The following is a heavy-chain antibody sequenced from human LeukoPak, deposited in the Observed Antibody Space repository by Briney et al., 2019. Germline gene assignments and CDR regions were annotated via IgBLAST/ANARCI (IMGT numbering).Heavy chain of an antibody. CDR2: IYHSAST. CDR1: GGSISSNIW. D-gene: IGHD3-3*01. CDR3: ARGPKTYYDFWSGYYNSVLFDY. V-gene: IGHV4-4*02. J-gene: IGHJ4*02. Sequence: SGTLSLTCAVSGGSISSNIWWSWVRQPPGKGLEWIGEIYHSASTNYNPSLKSRVSMSVDTSKNQFSLKLSSVTAADTAVYYCARGPKTYYDFWSGYYNSVLFDYWGQGTLVTVSS.